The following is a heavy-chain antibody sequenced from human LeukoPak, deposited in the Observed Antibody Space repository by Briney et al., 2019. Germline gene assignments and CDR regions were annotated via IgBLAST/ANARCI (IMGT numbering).Heavy chain of an antibody. J-gene: IGHJ4*02. Sequence: PGGSLGLSCAASGFTFSSYWISWVRQPPGKGLEWVANIKQDGSEKYYVDSVKGRFTISRDNAKNSLYLQMNSLRAEDTALYYCASGRQLGYWGQGTLVTVSS. D-gene: IGHD3-16*01. V-gene: IGHV3-7*01. CDR3: ASGRQLGY. CDR1: GFTFSSYW. CDR2: IKQDGSEK.